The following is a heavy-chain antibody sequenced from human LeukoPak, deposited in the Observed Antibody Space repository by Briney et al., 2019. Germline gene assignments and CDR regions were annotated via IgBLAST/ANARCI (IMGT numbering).Heavy chain of an antibody. D-gene: IGHD6-19*01. J-gene: IGHJ4*02. CDR2: INQDGSGK. CDR3: GRFGYVAGVDL. Sequence: GGSLRLSCGASGFIFSSYWMSWVRQAPGKGLEWVANINQDGSGKYYVDSVKGRFTISRDNAKNLVYLQMNSLRAEDSAVYHCGRFGYVAGVDLWGQGTLVTVSS. V-gene: IGHV3-7*01. CDR1: GFIFSSYW.